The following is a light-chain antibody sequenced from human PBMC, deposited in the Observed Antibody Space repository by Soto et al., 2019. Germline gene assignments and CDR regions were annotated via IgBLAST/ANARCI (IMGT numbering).Light chain of an antibody. CDR3: AAWDDSLNGWV. Sequence: QLVLSQPPSASGTPGQRVPISCSGSSSNIGSNTVNWYQHLPGTAPKLLIYSNNQRPSGVPDRFSGSKSGTSASLAISGLQSEDEADYYCAAWDDSLNGWVFGGGTQLTVL. J-gene: IGLJ3*02. CDR2: SNN. CDR1: SSNIGSNT. V-gene: IGLV1-44*01.